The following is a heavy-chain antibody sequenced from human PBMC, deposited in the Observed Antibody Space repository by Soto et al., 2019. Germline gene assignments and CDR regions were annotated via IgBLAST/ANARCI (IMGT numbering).Heavy chain of an antibody. CDR3: ERVGSESKAARPVPSYYYYYTDA. J-gene: IGHJ6*03. Sequence: ASVKVSCKASGYTFTSYDINWVRQATGQGLEWMGWMNPNSGNTGYAQKFQGRVTMTRNTSISTAYMELSSLRSEDTAVYYCERVGSESKAARPVPSYYYYYTDAWRNGTTITVSS. CDR1: GYTFTSYD. V-gene: IGHV1-8*01. CDR2: MNPNSGNT. D-gene: IGHD6-6*01.